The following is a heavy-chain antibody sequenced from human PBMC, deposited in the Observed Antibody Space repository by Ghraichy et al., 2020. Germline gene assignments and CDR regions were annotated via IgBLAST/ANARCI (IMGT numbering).Heavy chain of an antibody. CDR2: IYHNGST. CDR3: ASYWLEWQQRALEY. V-gene: IGHV4-34*01. D-gene: IGHD3-3*01. Sequence: SETLSLTCAVYGGSYSGYCWSWIRQSLGKGLEWIGEIYHNGSTNYNPSLKSRVTISVDRSRNQFSLTLSSVTAADTAVFYCASYWLEWQQRALEYWGQGTLVTVSS. J-gene: IGHJ4*02. CDR1: GGSYSGYC.